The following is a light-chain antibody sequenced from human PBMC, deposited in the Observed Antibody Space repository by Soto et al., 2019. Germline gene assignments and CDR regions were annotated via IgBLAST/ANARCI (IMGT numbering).Light chain of an antibody. CDR1: QDISNY. J-gene: IGKJ5*01. CDR2: DAS. CDR3: QQYSHLIT. V-gene: IGKV1-33*01. Sequence: DIQMTQSPSSLSASVGDRVTITSQASQDISNYLNWYQQKLGKAPKLLIYDASNLETGVPSRFSGSGYGTDFTFTISSLQPEDIATYYCQQYSHLITCGQGTRLAIK.